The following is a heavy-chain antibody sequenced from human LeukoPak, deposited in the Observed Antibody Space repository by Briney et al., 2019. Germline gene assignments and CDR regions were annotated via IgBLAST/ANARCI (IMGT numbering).Heavy chain of an antibody. CDR3: AKGWPLGDY. Sequence: PGRSLRLSCAASGFTFDDYAMHWVRQAPGKGLEWVSGISWNSGSIGCADSVKGRFTISRDNAKNSLYLQMNSLRAEDTALYYCAKGWPLGDYWGQGTLVTVSS. CDR2: ISWNSGSI. D-gene: IGHD6-19*01. J-gene: IGHJ4*02. CDR1: GFTFDDYA. V-gene: IGHV3-9*01.